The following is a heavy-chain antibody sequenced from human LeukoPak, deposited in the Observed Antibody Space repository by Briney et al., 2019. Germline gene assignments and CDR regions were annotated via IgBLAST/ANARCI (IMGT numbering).Heavy chain of an antibody. D-gene: IGHD3-22*01. J-gene: IGHJ4*02. V-gene: IGHV4-59*01. CDR2: IYYSGST. Sequence: SETLSLTCTVSGGSISSYYWSWIRQPPGKGLEWIGYIYYSGSTNYNPSLTSRVTISVDTSKNQFSLKLSSVTAADTAVYYCARVYYYDSSGYWVYYFDYWGQGTLVTVSS. CDR3: ARVYYYDSSGYWVYYFDY. CDR1: GGSISSYY.